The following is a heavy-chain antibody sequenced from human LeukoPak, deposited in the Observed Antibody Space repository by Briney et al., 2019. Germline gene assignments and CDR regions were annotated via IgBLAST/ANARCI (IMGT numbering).Heavy chain of an antibody. D-gene: IGHD3-9*01. J-gene: IGHJ4*02. CDR1: GYTFTNYG. V-gene: IGHV1-18*01. CDR2: ISAYNSNT. CDR3: ARGGGVDILTGFQY. Sequence: ASVKVSCKASGYTFTNYGISWVRQAPGQGLEWMGWISAYNSNTNYAQKLQGRVTITADQSTSTAYMELSSLRSEDTAVYYCARGGGVDILTGFQYWGQGTLVTVSS.